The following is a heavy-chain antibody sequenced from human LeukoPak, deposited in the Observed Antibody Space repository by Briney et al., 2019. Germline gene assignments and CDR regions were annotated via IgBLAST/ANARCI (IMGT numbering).Heavy chain of an antibody. J-gene: IGHJ6*02. CDR3: ASYSSSHTSGYYGMDV. CDR2: INPSGGST. V-gene: IGHV1-46*01. Sequence: ASVKVSCKASGYTFTSYYMHWVRQAPGQGLEWMGIINPSGGSTGYAQKFQGRVTMTRDTSTSTVYMELSSLRSEDTAVYYCASYSSSHTSGYYGMDVWGQGTTVTVSS. CDR1: GYTFTSYY. D-gene: IGHD6-6*01.